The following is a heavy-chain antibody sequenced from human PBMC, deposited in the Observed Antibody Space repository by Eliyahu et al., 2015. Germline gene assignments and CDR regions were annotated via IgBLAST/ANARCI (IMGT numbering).Heavy chain of an antibody. Sequence: QVQLVESGGGVVQPGGSLRLSCAASGFTFXXXGXXWVRQAPGKGLEWVAFIRYDGSNKYYADSVKGRFTISRDNSKNTLYLQMNSLRAEDTAVYYCAKDIYEQWLVRINYYYYGMDVWGQGTTVTVSS. CDR2: IRYDGSNK. D-gene: IGHD6-19*01. V-gene: IGHV3-30*02. J-gene: IGHJ6*02. CDR3: AKDIYEQWLVRINYYYYGMDV. CDR1: GFTFXXXG.